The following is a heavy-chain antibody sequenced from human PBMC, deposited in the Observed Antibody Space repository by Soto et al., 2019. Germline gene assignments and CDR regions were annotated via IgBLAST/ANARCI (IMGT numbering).Heavy chain of an antibody. Sequence: QVQLVESGGGVVQPGRSLRLSCAASGFTFSSYAMHWVRQAPGKGLEWVAVISYDGSNKYYADSVKGRFTISRDNSKNTLYLQMNSLRAEDTAVYYCARDLWWELPQPYYFDYWGQGTLVTVSS. CDR3: ARDLWWELPQPYYFDY. J-gene: IGHJ4*02. CDR2: ISYDGSNK. CDR1: GFTFSSYA. V-gene: IGHV3-30-3*01. D-gene: IGHD1-26*01.